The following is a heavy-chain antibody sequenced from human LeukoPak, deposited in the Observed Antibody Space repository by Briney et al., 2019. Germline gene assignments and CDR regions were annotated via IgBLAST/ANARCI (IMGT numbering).Heavy chain of an antibody. CDR3: ARADIVVVPAAPPVDWFDH. D-gene: IGHD2-2*01. CDR2: INPNSGGT. V-gene: IGHV1-2*02. J-gene: IGHJ5*02. Sequence: VKVSCKGSGYTRTGEYMHGVRQAPEQRLEWMGWINPNSGGTNYARKFQGRVTMTRDTSISTAYMELSRLRSDDTAVYYCARADIVVVPAAPPVDWFDHWGQGTLVTVSS. CDR1: GYTRTGEY.